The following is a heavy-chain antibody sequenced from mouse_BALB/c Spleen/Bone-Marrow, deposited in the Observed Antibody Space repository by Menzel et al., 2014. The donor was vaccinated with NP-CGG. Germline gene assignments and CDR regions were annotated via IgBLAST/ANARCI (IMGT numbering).Heavy chain of an antibody. CDR1: GFTFSSYT. CDR2: ISNGGGST. D-gene: IGHD2-1*01. CDR3: ARQIYFPYFDY. V-gene: IGHV5-12-2*01. J-gene: IGHJ2*01. Sequence: EVQLVETGGGLVQPGGSLKLSCAASGFTFSSYTMSWVRQTPEKRLEWVAYISNGGGSTYYPDTVKGRFTISIDNAKNTLYLQMSSLKSEDTAMYYCARQIYFPYFDYWGQGTTLTVSS.